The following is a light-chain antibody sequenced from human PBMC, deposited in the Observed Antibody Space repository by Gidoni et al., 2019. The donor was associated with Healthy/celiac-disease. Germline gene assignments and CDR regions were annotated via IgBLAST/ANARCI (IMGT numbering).Light chain of an antibody. V-gene: IGKV1-5*03. Sequence: DIQMTKSPSTLSASVGDRATITCRASQSISSWLAWYQQKPGKAPKLLIYKASSLESGVPSRFSGSGPGTEVTLTISSLQPDDFATDYCQQYNSYSPWTFGQGTKVEIK. CDR1: QSISSW. J-gene: IGKJ1*01. CDR2: KAS. CDR3: QQYNSYSPWT.